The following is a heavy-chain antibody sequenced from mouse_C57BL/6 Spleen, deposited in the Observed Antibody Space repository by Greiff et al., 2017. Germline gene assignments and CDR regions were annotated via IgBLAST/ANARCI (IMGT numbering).Heavy chain of an antibody. CDR3: AREGNGNYDFDY. V-gene: IGHV1-52*01. J-gene: IGHJ2*01. Sequence: QVQLQQPGAELVRPGSSVKLSCKASGYTFTSYWMHWVKQRPIQGLEWIGNIDPSDSETHYNQKFKDKATLTVDKSSSTAYMQLSSLTSEDSAVYYCAREGNGNYDFDYWGQGTTLTVSS. CDR1: GYTFTSYW. D-gene: IGHD2-1*01. CDR2: IDPSDSET.